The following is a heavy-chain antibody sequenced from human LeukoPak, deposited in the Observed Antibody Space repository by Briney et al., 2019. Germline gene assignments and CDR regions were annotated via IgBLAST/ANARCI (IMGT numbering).Heavy chain of an antibody. V-gene: IGHV3-30*04. CDR3: TRTTFGVVYYFDY. CDR1: GFTFSSYA. D-gene: IGHD1/OR15-1a*01. Sequence: AGGSLRLSCATSGFTFSSYAMHWVRQAPGKGLEWVALISYDGINQYYADSVKVRFIISRDNSKNTLYLQLNSLRLEDTADYYCTRTTFGVVYYFDYWGQGTLVTVSS. CDR2: ISYDGINQ. J-gene: IGHJ4*02.